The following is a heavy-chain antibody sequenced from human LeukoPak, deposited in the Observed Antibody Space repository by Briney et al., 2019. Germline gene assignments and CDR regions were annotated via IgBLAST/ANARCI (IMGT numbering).Heavy chain of an antibody. CDR3: ARSPRGVGVTALDY. CDR1: GDSISAYY. D-gene: IGHD1-26*01. Sequence: PSETLSLTCTVSGDSISAYYWSWIRQPPGQGLEWIGYIYYNGNSIYNPSLKSRVSISTDTSKNQVFLQLRSLTAADTAMYYCARSPRGVGVTALDYWGQGTLVTVSS. V-gene: IGHV4-59*01. CDR2: IYYNGNS. J-gene: IGHJ4*02.